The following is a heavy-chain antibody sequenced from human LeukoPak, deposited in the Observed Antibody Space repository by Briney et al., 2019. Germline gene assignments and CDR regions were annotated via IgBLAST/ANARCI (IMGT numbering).Heavy chain of an antibody. CDR3: ARDSSGNDY. J-gene: IGHJ4*02. Sequence: GGSLRLSCAASGFTFSTYWASWVRQAPGKGLEWVANIKQDGSEKYYVDSVKGRFTISRDNAKNSLYLQMNSLRAEDTAVYYCARDSSGNDYWGQGTLVTVSS. CDR1: GFTFSTYW. V-gene: IGHV3-7*01. D-gene: IGHD3-10*01. CDR2: IKQDGSEK.